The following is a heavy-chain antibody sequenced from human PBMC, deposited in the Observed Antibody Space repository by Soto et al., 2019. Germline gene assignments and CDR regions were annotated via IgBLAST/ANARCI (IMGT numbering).Heavy chain of an antibody. CDR3: ASSNIVAAPYGMDV. J-gene: IGHJ6*02. CDR1: GYTFTRYA. D-gene: IGHD6-13*01. CDR2: NNAGNGNT. Sequence: QVQLVQSGAEVKKPGASVKVSCKASGYTFTRYAMHWVRQAPGQRLEWMGWNNAGNGNTKDSQKFQGRVTITRDTSASTAYMELSSLRSEDTAVYYCASSNIVAAPYGMDVWGQGTTVTVSS. V-gene: IGHV1-3*01.